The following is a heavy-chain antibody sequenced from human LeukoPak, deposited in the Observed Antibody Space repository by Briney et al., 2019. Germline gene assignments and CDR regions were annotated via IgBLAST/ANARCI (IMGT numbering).Heavy chain of an antibody. J-gene: IGHJ4*01. Sequence: GGSLRLSCAASGFTFSDYYMSWIRQAPGKGLEWVSYISSSGSTIYYADSVKGRFTISRDNAKNSLYLQMNSLRAEDTAVYYCAKRPYSSSWYYFDYWGHGTLVTVSS. CDR1: GFTFSDYY. CDR2: ISSSGSTI. D-gene: IGHD6-13*01. V-gene: IGHV3-11*01. CDR3: AKRPYSSSWYYFDY.